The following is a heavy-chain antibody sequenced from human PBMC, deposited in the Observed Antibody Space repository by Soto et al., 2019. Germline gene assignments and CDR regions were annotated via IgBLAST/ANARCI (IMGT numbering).Heavy chain of an antibody. CDR1: GGSISSGDYY. Sequence: QVQLQESGPGLVKPSQTLSLTCTVSGGSISSGDYYWSWIRQPPGKGLEWIGYIYYSGSTYYKPSLKSLVTISLDTSKHPFSLKLSFVTAADTAVYYCASGGVTLSSVDYWRQGTLVTVSS. J-gene: IGHJ4*02. V-gene: IGHV4-30-4*01. D-gene: IGHD3-16*01. CDR3: ASGGVTLSSVDY. CDR2: IYYSGST.